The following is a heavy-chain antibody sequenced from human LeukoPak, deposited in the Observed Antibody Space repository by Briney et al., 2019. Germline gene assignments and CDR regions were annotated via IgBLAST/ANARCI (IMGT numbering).Heavy chain of an antibody. V-gene: IGHV3-21*01. CDR2: ISSSSSYI. Sequence: GGSLRLSCAASGFTFSSYSMNWVRQAPGKGLEWVSSISSSSSYIYYADSVKGRFTISRDNAKNSLYLQMNSLRAEDTAVYYCARSITTAANAFDLWGQGTMVTVSS. CDR3: ARSITTAANAFDL. CDR1: GFTFSSYS. J-gene: IGHJ3*01. D-gene: IGHD6-13*01.